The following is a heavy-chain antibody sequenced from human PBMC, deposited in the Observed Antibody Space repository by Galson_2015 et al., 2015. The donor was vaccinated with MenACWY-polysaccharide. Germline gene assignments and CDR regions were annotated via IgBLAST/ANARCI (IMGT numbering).Heavy chain of an antibody. CDR2: IFHSGTT. CDR3: ARASPSPSMDV. Sequence: SETLSLTCTVSDYSIRSGYFWGWIRQPPGKGLEWIASIFHSGTTNYNPSLKSRVTISVDTSKNQFSLKLSSVTAADTAVYYCARASPSPSMDVWGRGTTVAASS. CDR1: DYSIRSGYF. J-gene: IGHJ6*02. V-gene: IGHV4-38-2*02.